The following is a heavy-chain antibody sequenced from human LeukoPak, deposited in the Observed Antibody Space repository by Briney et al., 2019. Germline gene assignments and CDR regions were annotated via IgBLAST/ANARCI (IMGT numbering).Heavy chain of an antibody. CDR3: ARDRRWLQHNNWFDP. CDR2: IYTSGST. V-gene: IGHV4-61*02. Sequence: PSQTLSLTCTVSGGSIGSGSYYWSWIRQPAGKGLEWIGRIYTSGSTNYNPSLKSRVTISVDTSKNQFSLKLSSVTAADTAVYYCARDRRWLQHNNWFDPWGQGTLVTVSS. D-gene: IGHD5-24*01. J-gene: IGHJ5*02. CDR1: GGSIGSGSYY.